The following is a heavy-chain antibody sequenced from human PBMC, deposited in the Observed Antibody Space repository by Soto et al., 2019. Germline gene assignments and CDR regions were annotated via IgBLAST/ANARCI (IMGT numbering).Heavy chain of an antibody. CDR3: ARGGYCSGGSCNSYQRPWYFDL. V-gene: IGHV3-64*01. D-gene: IGHD2-15*01. J-gene: IGHJ2*01. Sequence: EEQLVESGGGLVQPGGSLRLSCAASGFSFSNYVMHWVRQAPGKGLEYVSVITSNGGSTDYANSVKDRFTISRDNSKNTLYLEMGGLRAEDMAVYDGARGGYCSGGSCNSYQRPWYFDLWCRGTLDTVSS. CDR1: GFSFSNYV. CDR2: ITSNGGST.